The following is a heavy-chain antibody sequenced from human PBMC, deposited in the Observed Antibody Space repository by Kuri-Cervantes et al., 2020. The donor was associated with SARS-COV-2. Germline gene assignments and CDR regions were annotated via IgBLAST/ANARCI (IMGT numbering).Heavy chain of an antibody. CDR3: ARPKPNCSSTSCYLVRGAFDI. CDR1: GGSISSYY. V-gene: IGHV4-39*01. Sequence: SETLSLTCTVSGGSISSYYWGWIRQPPGKGLEWIGSIYYSGSTYYNPSLKSRVTISVDTSKNQFSLKLSSVTAADTAVYYCARPKPNCSSTSCYLVRGAFDIWGQGTMVTVSS. D-gene: IGHD2-2*01. J-gene: IGHJ3*02. CDR2: IYYSGST.